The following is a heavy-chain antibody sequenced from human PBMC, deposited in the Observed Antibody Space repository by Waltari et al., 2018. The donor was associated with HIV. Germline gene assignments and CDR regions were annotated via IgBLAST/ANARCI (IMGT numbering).Heavy chain of an antibody. CDR1: GSTFDATA. CDR2: ISWNSGSI. J-gene: IGHJ3*02. Sequence: EVQLVESGGGLVQPGRYLRISCAASGSTFDATALQGVRQAPGKGLEWVSGISWNSGSIGYADSVKCRFTISRDNAKNSLYLQMNSLRAEDTALYYCAKDMSSDDAFDIWGQGTMVTVSS. V-gene: IGHV3-9*01. CDR3: AKDMSSDDAFDI.